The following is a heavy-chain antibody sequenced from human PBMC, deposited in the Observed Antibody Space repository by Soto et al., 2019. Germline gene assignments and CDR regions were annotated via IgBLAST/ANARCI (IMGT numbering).Heavy chain of an antibody. CDR2: IWYDGSNK. J-gene: IGHJ4*02. D-gene: IGHD3-10*02. CDR1: GFTFSSYG. CDR3: ARDKDMIGDFDY. Sequence: GGSLRLSCAASGFTFSSYGMHWVRQAPGKGLEWVAVIWYDGSNKYYADSVKGRFTISRDNSKNTLYLQMNSLRAEDTAVYYCARDKDMIGDFDYWGQGTLVTVSS. V-gene: IGHV3-33*01.